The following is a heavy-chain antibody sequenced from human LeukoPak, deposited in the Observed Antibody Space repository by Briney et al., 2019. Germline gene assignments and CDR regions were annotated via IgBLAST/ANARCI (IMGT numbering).Heavy chain of an antibody. V-gene: IGHV1-2*02. CDR3: ASIDGDAFDM. CDR1: GHTVTGYY. CDR2: INPNSGVT. Sequence: ASVKVSCKASGHTVTGYYMHWVRQAPGQGLEWMGWINPNSGVTNYAQKFQGRVTMTRDTSISTVYMELSRLRSDDTAVYYCASIDGDAFDMWGQGTMVTVSS. D-gene: IGHD2-15*01. J-gene: IGHJ3*02.